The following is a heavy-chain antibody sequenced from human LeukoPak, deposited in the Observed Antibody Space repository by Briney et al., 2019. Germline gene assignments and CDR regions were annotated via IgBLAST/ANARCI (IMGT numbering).Heavy chain of an antibody. CDR3: GADLTMVRGVPRWFDP. CDR2: IIPIFATP. D-gene: IGHD3-10*01. V-gene: IGHV1-69*13. CDR1: GGTFYSYA. Sequence: SVKVSCKASGGTFYSYAMSWVRQAPGQGLEWMGGIIPIFATPNYAQKFQGRLTITADESTSTTYMELSSLRSEDTAVYYCGADLTMVRGVPRWFDPWGQGTLVTVSS. J-gene: IGHJ5*02.